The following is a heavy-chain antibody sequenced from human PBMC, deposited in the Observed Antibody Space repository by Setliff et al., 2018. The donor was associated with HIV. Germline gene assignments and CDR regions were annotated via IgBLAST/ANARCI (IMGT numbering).Heavy chain of an antibody. CDR3: ARPTTEGDYYDSSGYLSGAFDI. CDR2: IIPIFGTA. Sequence: ASVKVSCKASGGTFSSYAINWVRQAPGQGLEWMGGIIPIFGTANYAQKFQGRLTIPADESLTTAYMALSSLTSEDTAVYYCARPTTEGDYYDSSGYLSGAFDIWGQGTMVTVSS. D-gene: IGHD3-22*01. V-gene: IGHV1-69*13. J-gene: IGHJ3*02. CDR1: GGTFSSYA.